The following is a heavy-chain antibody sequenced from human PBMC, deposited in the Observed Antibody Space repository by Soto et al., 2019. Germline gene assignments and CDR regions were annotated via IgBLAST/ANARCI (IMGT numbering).Heavy chain of an antibody. CDR2: ISSSSSTI. Sequence: GGSLRLSCAASGFTFSSYSMNWVRQAPGKGLEWVSYISSSSSTIYYADSVKGRFTISRDNAKNSLYLQMNSLRDEDTAVYYCARDVYCTNGVCYGLNWFDPWGQGTLVTVPQ. CDR1: GFTFSSYS. V-gene: IGHV3-48*02. D-gene: IGHD2-8*01. CDR3: ARDVYCTNGVCYGLNWFDP. J-gene: IGHJ5*02.